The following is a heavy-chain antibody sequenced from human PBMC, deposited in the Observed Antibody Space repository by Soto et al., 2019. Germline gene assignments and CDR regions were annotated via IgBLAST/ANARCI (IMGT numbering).Heavy chain of an antibody. Sequence: QVLLQEPGPRLVKPSETLSLTCTVAGGSISGFYWSWVRQPAGKGLEWIGRIYSSGATKYNPSLRKRVTMSVDTSTDQYSLNLASMTAADTAVYFCARGPFCGNDCYFDVWGQGTHVTVSS. CDR3: ARGPFCGNDCYFDV. CDR2: IYSSGAT. V-gene: IGHV4-4*07. D-gene: IGHD2-21*02. J-gene: IGHJ4*02. CDR1: GGSISGFY.